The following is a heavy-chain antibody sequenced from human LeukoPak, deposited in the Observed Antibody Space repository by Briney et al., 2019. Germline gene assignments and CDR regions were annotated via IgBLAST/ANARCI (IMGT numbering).Heavy chain of an antibody. CDR1: GYTFTGYY. V-gene: IGHV1-2*02. Sequence: GASVKVSCKASGYTFTGYYMHWVRQAPGQGLEWMGWINPNSGGTNYAQKFQGRVTMTRDTSISTAYMELSRLRSDDTAVYYCARDSGPRGYSYSPPSYYYYYYMDVWGKGTTVTVSS. CDR2: INPNSGGT. D-gene: IGHD5-18*01. J-gene: IGHJ6*03. CDR3: ARDSGPRGYSYSPPSYYYYYYMDV.